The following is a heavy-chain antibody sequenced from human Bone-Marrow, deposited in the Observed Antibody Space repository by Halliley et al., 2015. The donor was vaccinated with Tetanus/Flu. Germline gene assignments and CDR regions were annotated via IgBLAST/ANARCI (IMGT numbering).Heavy chain of an antibody. D-gene: IGHD2-15*01. CDR2: IFSSGST. CDR1: GDSIKNYF. J-gene: IGHJ6*02. V-gene: IGHV4-59*13. Sequence: LRLSCTVTGDSIKNYFWSWIRKTPGKGLEWIGYIFSSGSTTYNPSLKSRVTISLDTSKQQFSLMVRSVAAADTGVYYCATSVVPHYYYGLDVWGQGTTVTVSS. CDR3: ATSVVPHYYYGLDV.